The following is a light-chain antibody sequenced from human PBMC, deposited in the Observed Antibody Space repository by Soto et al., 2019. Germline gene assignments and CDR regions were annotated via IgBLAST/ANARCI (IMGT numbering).Light chain of an antibody. J-gene: IGLJ1*01. V-gene: IGLV1-40*01. CDR3: QSYDSSLSGYV. Sequence: QSVLTQPPSVSGAPGQRVTISCTGSSSNIGAGYDVHWYQQLPGTAPKLLTYGNSNRPSGVPDRFSGSKSGTSASLAITGLQAEGEADYYCQSYDSSLSGYVFGTGTKVTVL. CDR1: SSNIGAGYD. CDR2: GNS.